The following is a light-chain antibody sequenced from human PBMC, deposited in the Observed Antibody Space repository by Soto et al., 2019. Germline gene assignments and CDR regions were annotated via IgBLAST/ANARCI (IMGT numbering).Light chain of an antibody. CDR1: QSISSY. J-gene: IGKJ1*01. Sequence: DIQTPPPPPSLSPSPGDSPPLPCPASQSISSYLNWYQQKPGKAPKLLIYAASSLQSGVPSRFSGSGSGTDFTLTISSLQPEDFATYYCQQSYSTPWTFGQGTKVDIK. V-gene: IGKV1-39*01. CDR3: QQSYSTPWT. CDR2: AAS.